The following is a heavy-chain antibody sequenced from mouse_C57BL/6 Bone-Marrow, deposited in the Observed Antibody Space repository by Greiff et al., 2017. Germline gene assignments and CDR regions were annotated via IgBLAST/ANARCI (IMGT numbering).Heavy chain of an antibody. D-gene: IGHD1-1*01. CDR1: GYTFTDYY. V-gene: IGHV1-19*01. J-gene: IGHJ3*01. CDR3: ARDREGPYYYGSSPWFAY. CDR2: INPYNGGT. Sequence: VQLQQSGPVLVKPGASVKMSCKASGYTFTDYYMNWVKQSHGKSLEWIGVINPYNGGTSYNQKFKGKATLTVDKSSSTADMELNSLTSEDSAVYYCARDREGPYYYGSSPWFAYWGQGTLVTVSA.